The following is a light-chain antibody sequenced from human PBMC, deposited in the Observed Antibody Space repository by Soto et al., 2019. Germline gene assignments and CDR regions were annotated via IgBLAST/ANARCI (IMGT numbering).Light chain of an antibody. CDR1: QTITTS. V-gene: IGKV1-5*03. Sequence: DIQMTQSPSTLSASVGDGVTITCRASQTITTSLAWYQQKPGKAPKLPIYKASSLESGVPSRFSGSGSGTEFTLAISSLQPDDFATYYCQQYDSYSVRTFGQGTKVEI. J-gene: IGKJ1*01. CDR2: KAS. CDR3: QQYDSYSVRT.